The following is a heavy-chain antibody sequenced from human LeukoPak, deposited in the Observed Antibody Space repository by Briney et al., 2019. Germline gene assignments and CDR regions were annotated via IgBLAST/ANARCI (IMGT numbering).Heavy chain of an antibody. D-gene: IGHD5-18*01. CDR2: ISSSSGTI. V-gene: IGHV3-48*01. CDR3: ARALGYSYGYAVDY. J-gene: IGHJ4*02. CDR1: GFIFSNYN. Sequence: GGSLRLSCAASGFIFSNYNMNWVRQTPGKGLEWLSYISSSSGTIYYADSVKGRFTISGDNTKNSLYLQMNSLRAEDTAVYYCARALGYSYGYAVDYWGQGTLVTVSS.